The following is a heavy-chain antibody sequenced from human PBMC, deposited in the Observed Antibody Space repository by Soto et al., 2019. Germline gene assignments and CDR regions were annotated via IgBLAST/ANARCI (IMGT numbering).Heavy chain of an antibody. CDR3: VKDRAIDY. Sequence: GGSLRLSCSVSGYTISNYVMHWVRQAPGKGLEYVSSIRSNGDSIYYADSVKGRFTISRDNSKNTLYLQMSSLRAEDTAVYYCVKDRAIDYRGQGTPVTVSS. D-gene: IGHD2-21*01. CDR2: IRSNGDSI. CDR1: GYTISNYV. J-gene: IGHJ4*02. V-gene: IGHV3-64D*08.